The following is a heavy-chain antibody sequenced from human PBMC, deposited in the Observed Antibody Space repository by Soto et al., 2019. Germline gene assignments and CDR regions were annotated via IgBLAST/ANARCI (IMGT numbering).Heavy chain of an antibody. V-gene: IGHV2-5*01. J-gene: IGHJ4*02. CDR1: GFSLSISGVG. CDR2: IYWNDDK. CDR3: AHRSSWMGVTYYFDF. Sequence: GSGPTLVNPTQTLTLTCTFSGFSLSISGVGVGWIRQPPGKALEWLALIYWNDDKRYSPSLRNRLTITKDTSKNQVVLTMTNVDPMDTATYYCAHRSSWMGVTYYFDFWGQGTLVTVSS. D-gene: IGHD1-26*01.